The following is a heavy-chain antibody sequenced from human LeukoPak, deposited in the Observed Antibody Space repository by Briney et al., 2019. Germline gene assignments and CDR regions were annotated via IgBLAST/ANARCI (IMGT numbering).Heavy chain of an antibody. J-gene: IGHJ5*02. CDR1: GFTFSSYA. D-gene: IGHD3-16*01. V-gene: IGHV3-64*01. Sequence: PGGSLRLSCAASGFTFSSYAMHWVRQAPGKGLEYVSAISSNGGSTYYANSVKGRFTISRDNSKNTLYLQMGSLRAEDMAVYNCARVFGGARSSWFDPWGQGTLVTVSS. CDR3: ARVFGGARSSWFDP. CDR2: ISSNGGST.